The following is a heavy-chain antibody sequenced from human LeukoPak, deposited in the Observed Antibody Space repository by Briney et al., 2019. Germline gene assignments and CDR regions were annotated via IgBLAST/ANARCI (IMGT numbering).Heavy chain of an antibody. CDR3: ARDRGSMDFWSGYYTDGYNWSDP. D-gene: IGHD3-3*01. CDR1: GYTFTNYG. V-gene: IGHV1-18*01. J-gene: IGHJ5*02. Sequence: ASVKVSCTASGYTFTNYGISWVRQAPGQGLEWMGWISAYNGNTNYAQKFQGRVTMTRDTSISTAYMELSRLRSDDTAVYYCARDRGSMDFWSGYYTDGYNWSDPWGQGTLVTVSS. CDR2: ISAYNGNT.